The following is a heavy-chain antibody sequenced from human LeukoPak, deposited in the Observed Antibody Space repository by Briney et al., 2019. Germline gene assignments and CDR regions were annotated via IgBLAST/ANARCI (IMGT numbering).Heavy chain of an antibody. CDR3: ARVGLRYCSSTSCYTGPSHALDI. D-gene: IGHD2-2*02. CDR1: GGSISSYY. Sequence: PSETLSLTCTVSGGSISSYYWSWIRQPPGKGLEWIGYIYYSGSTNYNPSLKSRVTISVDTSKNQFSLKLSSVTAADTAVYYCARVGLRYCSSTSCYTGPSHALDIWGQGTMVTVSS. CDR2: IYYSGST. J-gene: IGHJ3*02. V-gene: IGHV4-59*01.